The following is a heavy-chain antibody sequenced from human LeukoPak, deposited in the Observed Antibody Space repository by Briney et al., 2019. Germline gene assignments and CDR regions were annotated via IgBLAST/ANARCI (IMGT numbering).Heavy chain of an antibody. J-gene: IGHJ4*02. CDR1: GYTLTELS. CDR3: ATWEYSSGPFDY. D-gene: IGHD6-19*01. V-gene: IGHV1-24*01. Sequence: GASVKVSCKVSGYTLTELSMHWVRQAPGKGLEWMGGFDPENGETIYAQKFQGRVTMTEDTSTDTAYMELSSLRSEDTAVNYCATWEYSSGPFDYWGQGTLVTVSS. CDR2: FDPENGET.